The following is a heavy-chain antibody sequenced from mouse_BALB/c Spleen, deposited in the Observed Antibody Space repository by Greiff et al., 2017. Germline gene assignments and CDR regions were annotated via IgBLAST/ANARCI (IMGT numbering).Heavy chain of an antibody. V-gene: IGHV1S56*01. CDR1: GYTFTSYY. D-gene: IGHD1-1*01. CDR2: IYPGNVNT. J-gene: IGHJ4*01. CDR3: ARDYGSRDAMDY. Sequence: QVQLKQSGPELVKPGASVRISCKASGYTFTSYYIHWVKQRPGQGLEWIGWIYPGNVNTKYNEKFKGKATLTADKSSSTAYMQLSSLTSEDSAVYFCARDYGSRDAMDYWGQGTSVTVSS.